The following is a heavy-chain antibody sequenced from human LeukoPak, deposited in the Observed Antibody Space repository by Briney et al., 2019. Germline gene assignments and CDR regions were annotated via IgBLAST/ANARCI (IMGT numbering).Heavy chain of an antibody. Sequence: ASVKVSCKASGYTFTSYAMHWVRQAPGQRLEWMGWINAGNGNTKYSQKFQGRVTITRDTSASTAYMELSSLRSEDTAVYYCARGQGPGGDCCWFDPWGQGTLVTVSS. CDR1: GYTFTSYA. CDR2: INAGNGNT. CDR3: ARGQGPGGDCCWFDP. J-gene: IGHJ5*02. D-gene: IGHD2-21*02. V-gene: IGHV1-3*01.